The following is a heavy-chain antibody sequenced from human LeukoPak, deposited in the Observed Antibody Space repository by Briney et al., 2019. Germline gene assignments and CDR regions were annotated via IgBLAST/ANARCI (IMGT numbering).Heavy chain of an antibody. CDR3: ARLSSSNQSKGHY. Sequence: PSETLSLTCTVSGGSISGYYWSWIRQPPGKGLEWIGNIYYSGSTNYNPSLKSRVIISVDTSKNQFSLKLSSLTAADTAVYYCARLSSSNQSKGHYRGQGTLVTVSS. D-gene: IGHD2-2*01. CDR2: IYYSGST. V-gene: IGHV4-59*01. J-gene: IGHJ4*02. CDR1: GGSISGYY.